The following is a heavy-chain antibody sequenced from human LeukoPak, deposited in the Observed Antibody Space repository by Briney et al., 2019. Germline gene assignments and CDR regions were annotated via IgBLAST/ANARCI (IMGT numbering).Heavy chain of an antibody. D-gene: IGHD4-17*01. CDR3: ARDYPYGYGAHRDAFDI. CDR2: INPSGGST. J-gene: IGHJ3*02. Sequence: GASVKVSCKASGYTFTSYYMHWVRQAPGQGLEWMGIINPSGGSTSYAQKFQGRVTMTRDMSTSTVYMELSSLRSEDTAVYYCARDYPYGYGAHRDAFDIWGQGTMVTVSS. V-gene: IGHV1-46*01. CDR1: GYTFTSYY.